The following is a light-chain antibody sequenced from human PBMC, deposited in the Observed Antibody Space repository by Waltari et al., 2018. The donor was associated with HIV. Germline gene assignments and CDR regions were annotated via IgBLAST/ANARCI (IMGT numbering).Light chain of an antibody. V-gene: IGKV3-20*01. J-gene: IGKJ1*01. CDR3: QHYTSSPTWT. CDR2: SAS. Sequence: IVLTQSPGTLSLSPGERATFSCRASQSVSSDLAWYHQRPGQAPRLLSYSASTRATGIPDRFSGSGSGTDFTLTINSLEPEDSAVYYCQHYTSSPTWTFGQGTKVEIK. CDR1: QSVSSD.